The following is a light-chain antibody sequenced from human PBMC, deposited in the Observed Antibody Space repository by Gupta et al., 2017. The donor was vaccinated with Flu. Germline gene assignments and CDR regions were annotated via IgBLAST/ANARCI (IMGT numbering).Light chain of an antibody. CDR2: SED. J-gene: IGLJ3*02. V-gene: IGLV1-44*01. Sequence: QSVLTQPLSASGTPGQMVTISCSGSSSNIGRHSVNWYQHLPGKAPKLLIYSEDQRPSGVPDRFSGSKSGNSASLAISGLQSEDEADYYCGAYANTFNVVFGGGTKLTVL. CDR1: SSNIGRHS. CDR3: GAYANTFNVV.